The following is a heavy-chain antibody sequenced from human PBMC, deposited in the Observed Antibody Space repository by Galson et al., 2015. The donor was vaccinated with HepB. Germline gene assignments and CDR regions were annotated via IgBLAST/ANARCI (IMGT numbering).Heavy chain of an antibody. CDR2: ISYDGSNK. J-gene: IGHJ4*02. V-gene: IGHV3-30-3*01. CDR3: AKGPVGDSSGYYLDY. CDR1: GFTFSSYA. Sequence: SLRLSCAASGFTFSSYAMHWVRQAPGKGLEWVAVISYDGSNKYYADSVQGRFTISRDNSKNTLYLQMNSLRAEDTAVYYCAKGPVGDSSGYYLDYWGQGTLVTVSS. D-gene: IGHD3-22*01.